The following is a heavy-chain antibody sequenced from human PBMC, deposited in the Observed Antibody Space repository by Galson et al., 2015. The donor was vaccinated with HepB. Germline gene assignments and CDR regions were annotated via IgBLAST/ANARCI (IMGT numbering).Heavy chain of an antibody. CDR1: GDSVSSNSAA. Sequence: CAISGDSVSSNSAAWNWIRQSPSRGPEWLGRTYYRSKWYNDYAISVKSRITINADTSKNQFSLQLNSVTPEDTAVYYCARAFRVNWYFDLWGRGTLVTVSS. CDR2: TYYRSKWYN. J-gene: IGHJ2*01. D-gene: IGHD4-23*01. CDR3: ARAFRVNWYFDL. V-gene: IGHV6-1*01.